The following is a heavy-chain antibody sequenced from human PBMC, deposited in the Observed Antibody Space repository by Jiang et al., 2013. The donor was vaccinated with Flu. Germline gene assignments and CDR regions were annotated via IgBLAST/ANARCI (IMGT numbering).Heavy chain of an antibody. Sequence: GAEVKKPGASVKVPARHLDTPSPATICTGVRQAPGQGLEWMGIINPSGGSTSYAQKFQGRVTMTRDTSTSTVYMELSSLRSEDTAVYYCARASSAVYDFWSGYLGYFDYWGQGTLVTVSS. D-gene: IGHD3-3*01. J-gene: IGHJ4*02. CDR1: DTPSPAT. V-gene: IGHV1-46*01. CDR2: INPSGGST. CDR3: ARASSAVYDFWSGYLGYFDY.